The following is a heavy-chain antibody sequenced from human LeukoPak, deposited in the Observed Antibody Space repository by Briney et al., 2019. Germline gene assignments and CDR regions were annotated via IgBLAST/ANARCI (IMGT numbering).Heavy chain of an antibody. CDR3: ARAPGTTFDY. D-gene: IGHD4-17*01. Sequence: SETLSLTCTVSGGSIRSYYWSWIRQPPGKGLEWIVSINHSWSTYYNPSLKSRVTISVDTSKNQFSLKLTSVTAADTAVYYCARAPGTTFDYWGHGNMVTVSS. J-gene: IGHJ4*01. V-gene: IGHV4-4*08. CDR2: INHSWST. CDR1: GGSIRSYY.